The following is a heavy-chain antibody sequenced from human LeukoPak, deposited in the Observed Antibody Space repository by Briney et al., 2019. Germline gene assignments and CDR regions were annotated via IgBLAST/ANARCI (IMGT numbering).Heavy chain of an antibody. CDR3: ARGSTGLSSFYFDY. Sequence: SETQSLTCTVSGGFISRDYWSWMRQPPGKGLEWIGNIHYSGSTNYNPSLKSRVTISVDTSKNQFSLKVSSVTAADTAVYYCARGSTGLSSFYFDYWGQGTLVTVSS. D-gene: IGHD1-1*01. V-gene: IGHV4-59*08. CDR2: IHYSGST. J-gene: IGHJ4*02. CDR1: GGFISRDY.